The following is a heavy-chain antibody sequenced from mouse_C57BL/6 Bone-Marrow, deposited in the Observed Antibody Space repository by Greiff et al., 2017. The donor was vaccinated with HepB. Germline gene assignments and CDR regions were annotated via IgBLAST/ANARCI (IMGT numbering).Heavy chain of an antibody. D-gene: IGHD2-5*01. J-gene: IGHJ3*01. CDR3: AKGVLYSNSFAY. V-gene: IGHV1-12*01. CDR2: IYPGNGDT. CDR1: GYTFTSYN. Sequence: SGAELVRPGASVKMSCKASGYTFTSYNMHWVKQTPRQGLEWIGAIYPGNGDTSYNQKFKGKATLTVDKSSSTAYMQLSSLTSEDSAVYFCAKGVLYSNSFAYWGQGTLVTVSA.